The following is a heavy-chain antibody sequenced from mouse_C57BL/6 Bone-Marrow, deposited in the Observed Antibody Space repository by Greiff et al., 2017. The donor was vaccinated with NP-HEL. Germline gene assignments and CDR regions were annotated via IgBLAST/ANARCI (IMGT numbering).Heavy chain of an antibody. CDR1: GYAFSSYW. D-gene: IGHD2-14*01. Sequence: VQLVESGAELVKPGASVKISCKASGYAFSSYWMNWVKQRPGKGLEWIGQIYPGDGDTNYNGKFKGKATLTADKSSSTAYMQLSSLTSEDSAVYFCARRGDEVFFDYWGQGTTLTVSS. CDR3: ARRGDEVFFDY. CDR2: IYPGDGDT. J-gene: IGHJ2*01. V-gene: IGHV1-80*01.